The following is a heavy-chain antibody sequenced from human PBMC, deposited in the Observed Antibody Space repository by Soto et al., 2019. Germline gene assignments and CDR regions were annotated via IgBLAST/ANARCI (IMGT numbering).Heavy chain of an antibody. CDR3: ARDGYSSSWYYFDY. J-gene: IGHJ4*02. Sequence: SETLSLTCTVSGGSISSGGYYWSWIRQHPGKGLEWIGYIYYSGSIYYNPSLKSRVTISVDTSKNQFSLKLSSVTAADTAVYYCARDGYSSSWYYFDYWGQGTLVTVS. V-gene: IGHV4-31*03. D-gene: IGHD6-13*01. CDR2: IYYSGSI. CDR1: GGSISSGGYY.